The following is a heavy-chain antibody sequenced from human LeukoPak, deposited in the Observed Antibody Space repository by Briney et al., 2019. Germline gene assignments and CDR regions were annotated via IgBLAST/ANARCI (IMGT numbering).Heavy chain of an antibody. Sequence: PGGSLRLSCAASGFTFSSYAMHWVRQAPGKGLEWVAVVWSDGYNKFYADSVKGRFIISRDDSKNTLYLQMNSLGAEDTAMYYCARERAAITIFGLDYWGQGTLVTVSS. D-gene: IGHD3-3*01. CDR3: ARERAAITIFGLDY. CDR1: GFTFSSYA. V-gene: IGHV3-33*08. J-gene: IGHJ4*02. CDR2: VWSDGYNK.